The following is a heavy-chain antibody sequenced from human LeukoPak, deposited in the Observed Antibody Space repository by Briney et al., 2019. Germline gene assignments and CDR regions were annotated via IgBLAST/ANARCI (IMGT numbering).Heavy chain of an antibody. V-gene: IGHV1-46*01. D-gene: IGHD6-13*01. J-gene: IGHJ5*02. CDR3: ARSPGIASAGTNWFDP. CDR2: INPRSGSI. CDR1: GYTFTGYY. Sequence: GASVKVSCKASGYTFTGYYMHWVRQAPGQGLEWMGIINPRSGSITYAQKFQGRVTMTRDTSTSTVYMELGSLRTEDTAIYYCARSPGIASAGTNWFDPWGQGTLVSVSS.